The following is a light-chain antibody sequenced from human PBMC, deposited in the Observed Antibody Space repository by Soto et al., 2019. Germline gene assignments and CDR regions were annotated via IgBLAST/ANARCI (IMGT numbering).Light chain of an antibody. V-gene: IGLV2-8*01. J-gene: IGLJ2*01. CDR1: SSDVGDYNY. CDR3: SSYAGSNNFVV. CDR2: EVS. Sequence: QSALTQPPSASRSPGQSVTISCTGTSSDVGDYNYVSWYQHHPGKAPKLMIYEVSKRPSGVPDRFSGSKSGNTASLTVSGLQADDEADYYCSSYAGSNNFVVFGGGTKVTVL.